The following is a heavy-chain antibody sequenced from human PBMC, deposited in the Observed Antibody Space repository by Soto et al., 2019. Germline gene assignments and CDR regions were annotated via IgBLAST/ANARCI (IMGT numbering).Heavy chain of an antibody. Sequence: QVQLVQSGAEVQKPGSSVKVSCKSSGGTFSSYASSWVRQAPGQGLEWMGGIIPIFGTANYAQKLHGRVTITADKYTSKAYMELSSLRSEDTAVYDCSSKAVAARKRPGLYYYYGMDVWGQGTTVTVSS. CDR3: SSKAVAARKRPGLYYYYGMDV. CDR1: GGTFSSYA. V-gene: IGHV1-69*06. CDR2: IIPIFGTA. J-gene: IGHJ6*02. D-gene: IGHD6-19*01.